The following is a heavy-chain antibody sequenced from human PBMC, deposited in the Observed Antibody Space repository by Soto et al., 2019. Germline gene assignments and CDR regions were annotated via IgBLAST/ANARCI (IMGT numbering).Heavy chain of an antibody. J-gene: IGHJ3*02. CDR3: AGYSGYDVGDAFDI. CDR2: IIPILGIA. CDR1: GGTFSSYT. D-gene: IGHD5-12*01. V-gene: IGHV1-69*02. Sequence: GASVKVSCKASGGTFSSYTISWVRQAPGQGLEWMGRIIPILGIANYAQKFQGRVTITADKSTRTAYMELSSLRSEDTAVYYCAGYSGYDVGDAFDIWGQGTMVTVSS.